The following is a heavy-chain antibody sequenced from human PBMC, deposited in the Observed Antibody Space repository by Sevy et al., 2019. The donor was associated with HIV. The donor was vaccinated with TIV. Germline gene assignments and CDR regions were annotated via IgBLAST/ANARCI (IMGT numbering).Heavy chain of an antibody. CDR3: ARDLGGYDGNSIDY. V-gene: IGHV1-18*01. CDR1: GYPFSSYG. J-gene: IGHJ4*02. CDR2: ISADSGNS. D-gene: IGHD3-10*01. Sequence: ASVKVSCKASGYPFSSYGISWVRQAPGQGLEWMGWISADSGNSNYAQNLQGRVTMTTDTSTSTAYMELRSLRFDDTAVYYCARDLGGYDGNSIDYWGQGTLVTVSS.